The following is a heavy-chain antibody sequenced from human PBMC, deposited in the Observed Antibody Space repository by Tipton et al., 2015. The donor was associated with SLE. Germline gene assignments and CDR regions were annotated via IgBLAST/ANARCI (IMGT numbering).Heavy chain of an antibody. V-gene: IGHV5-51*03. Sequence: QLVQSGAEVKKPGESLKISCKGSGYNFFGYWIGWVRQRPGKGLEWMGIIYPDNSDTRYSPSFQGQVTISADKSINTAYLHWSSLKASDTAMYYCARYMGETLAKNWFGPWGQGTLVTVYS. CDR1: GYNFFGYW. J-gene: IGHJ5*01. CDR2: IYPDNSDT. CDR3: ARYMGETLAKNWFGP. D-gene: IGHD5-12*01.